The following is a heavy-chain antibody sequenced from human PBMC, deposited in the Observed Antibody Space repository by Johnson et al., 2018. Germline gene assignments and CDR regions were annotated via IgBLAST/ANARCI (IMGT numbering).Heavy chain of an antibody. J-gene: IGHJ6*03. V-gene: IGHV3-49*03. CDR2: IRNKAYGETT. CDR3: RRGSGYSTRWCKNHCYMDV. D-gene: IGHD6-13*01. Sequence: VQLVESGGGLVQPGRSLRLSCTTSGFTFGEYTMSWFRQAPGKGLEWVGFIRNKAYGETTEYAASAKGRFAISRDDSKSIAFLQMNSLQTEETGVYYCRRGSGYSTRWCKNHCYMDVWGKGTTVTVS. CDR1: GFTFGEYT.